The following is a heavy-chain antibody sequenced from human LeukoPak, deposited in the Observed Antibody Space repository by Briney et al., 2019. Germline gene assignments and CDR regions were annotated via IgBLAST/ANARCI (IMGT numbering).Heavy chain of an antibody. CDR2: ISSSSSYI. J-gene: IGHJ3*02. CDR3: AREISYGDYPSGDAFDN. V-gene: IGHV3-21*01. D-gene: IGHD4-17*01. CDR1: GFTFSSYS. Sequence: GGSLRLSCAASGFTFSSYSMNWVRQAPGKGLEWVSSISSSSSYIYYADSVKGRFTISRDNAKNSLYLQMNSLRAEDTAVYFCAREISYGDYPSGDAFDNWGQGTMVAVSS.